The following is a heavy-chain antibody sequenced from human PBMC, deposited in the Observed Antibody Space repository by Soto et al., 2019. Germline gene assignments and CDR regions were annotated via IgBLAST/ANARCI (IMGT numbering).Heavy chain of an antibody. CDR3: AKDKGITAQKYYFDY. CDR2: IWYDGSNK. CDR1: GFTFSSYG. J-gene: IGHJ4*02. D-gene: IGHD6-13*01. V-gene: IGHV3-30*02. Sequence: GSLRLSCAASGFTFSSYGMHWVRQAPGKGLEWVAVIWYDGSNKYYADSVKGRFTISRDNSKNTLYLQMNSLRTEDTAVYYCAKDKGITAQKYYFDYWGQGTLVTVSS.